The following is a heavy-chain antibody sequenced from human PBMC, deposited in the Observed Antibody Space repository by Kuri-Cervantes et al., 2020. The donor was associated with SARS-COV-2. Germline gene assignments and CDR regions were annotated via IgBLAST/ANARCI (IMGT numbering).Heavy chain of an antibody. J-gene: IGHJ4*02. V-gene: IGHV3-30*02. Sequence: GESLKISCAASGFTFSSYWMHWVRQAPGKGLEWVAFIRYDGSNKYYADSVKGRFTISRDNSKNTLYLQMNSLRAEDTAVYYCAKERSNRVAVAQWGQGTLVTVSS. CDR2: IRYDGSNK. CDR1: GFTFSSYW. CDR3: AKERSNRVAVAQ. D-gene: IGHD6-19*01.